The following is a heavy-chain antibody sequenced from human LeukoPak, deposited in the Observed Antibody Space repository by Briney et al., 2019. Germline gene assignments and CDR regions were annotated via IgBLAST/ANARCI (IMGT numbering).Heavy chain of an antibody. V-gene: IGHV3-11*01. Sequence: GGSLRLSCAASGFTFSDYYMSWIRQAPGKGLEWVSYISDSGSTIYYADSVKGRFTISRDNAKNSVYLQMNSLRAEDTALYYCARDRLGDYDSSGYYDNWGQGTRVTVSS. J-gene: IGHJ4*02. D-gene: IGHD3-22*01. CDR2: ISDSGSTI. CDR1: GFTFSDYY. CDR3: ARDRLGDYDSSGYYDN.